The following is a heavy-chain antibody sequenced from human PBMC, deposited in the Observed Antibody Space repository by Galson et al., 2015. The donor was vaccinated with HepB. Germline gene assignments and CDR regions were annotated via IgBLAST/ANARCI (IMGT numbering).Heavy chain of an antibody. J-gene: IGHJ4*02. CDR3: AKDREGDTGDFDS. V-gene: IGHV3-30*18. Sequence: SLRLSCAASGFTFITYDMHWVRQAPGKGLEWVAFISYDGSNKYYAGSVKGRFTISRDNSKNTLYLQMNSLRSEDTAVYYCAKDREGDTGDFDSWGQGTLVTVSS. CDR1: GFTFITYD. CDR2: ISYDGSNK. D-gene: IGHD5-18*01.